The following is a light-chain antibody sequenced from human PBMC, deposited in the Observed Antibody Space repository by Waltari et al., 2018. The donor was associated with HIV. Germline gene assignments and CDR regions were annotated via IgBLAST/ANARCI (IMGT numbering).Light chain of an antibody. CDR1: QSVGGN. CDR2: GAT. J-gene: IGKJ1*01. V-gene: IGKV3-15*01. Sequence: EIVMTQSPDTLSVSPGDRATLSCRASQSVGGNLAWYQVRPGQTPSLLIYGATSRTTGFPARFSGRGSGTEFTLTISGLQSEDFASYYCQQYNELPQTFGQGTRV. CDR3: QQYNELPQT.